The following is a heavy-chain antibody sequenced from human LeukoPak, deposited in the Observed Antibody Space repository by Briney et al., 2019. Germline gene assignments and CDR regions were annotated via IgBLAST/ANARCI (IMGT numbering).Heavy chain of an antibody. CDR1: GFIFSSYE. J-gene: IGHJ3*02. CDR3: ARDLWYSGSRAPPRAFDI. D-gene: IGHD1-26*01. CDR2: ISSSGRTM. Sequence: PGGSLRLSCEASGFIFSSYEMNWVSQAPGKGLEWVSFISSSGRTMYYADSMKGRFTVSRDNAKNSVYLQINSLRAEDTAVYYCARDLWYSGSRAPPRAFDIWGQGTMVTVSS. V-gene: IGHV3-48*03.